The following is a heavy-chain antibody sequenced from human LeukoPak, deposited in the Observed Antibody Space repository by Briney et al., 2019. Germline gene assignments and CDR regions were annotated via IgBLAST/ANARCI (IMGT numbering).Heavy chain of an antibody. Sequence: SETLSLTCAVYCESFSGYYWTWVRQPPGKGLEWIGDINHSGRTTYNPSLKSRVIISVDTSKNLFSLNLTSVTAADTAVYYCTRPWQRRYYMDVWGKGTTVAVSS. V-gene: IGHV4-34*01. J-gene: IGHJ6*03. CDR3: TRPWQRRYYMDV. CDR2: INHSGRT. CDR1: CESFSGYY.